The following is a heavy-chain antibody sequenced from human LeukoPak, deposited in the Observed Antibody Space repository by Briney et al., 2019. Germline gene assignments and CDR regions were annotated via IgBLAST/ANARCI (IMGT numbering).Heavy chain of an antibody. Sequence: PGGSLRLSCAASGFTFDDYGMSWVRQAPGKGLEWVSGINWNGGSKGYADSVKGRFTISRDNAKNSLYLQMNSLRAEDTALYYCARAPAYDHYYYYYMDVWGKGTTVTVSS. CDR1: GFTFDDYG. CDR2: INWNGGSK. J-gene: IGHJ6*03. D-gene: IGHD3-22*01. V-gene: IGHV3-20*04. CDR3: ARAPAYDHYYYYYMDV.